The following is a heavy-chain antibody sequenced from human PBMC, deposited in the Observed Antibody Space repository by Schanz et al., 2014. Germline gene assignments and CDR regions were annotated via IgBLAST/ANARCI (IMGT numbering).Heavy chain of an antibody. D-gene: IGHD3-10*01. V-gene: IGHV3-23*04. CDR1: GFTFSSYS. CDR2: LSEGGGGT. Sequence: EVQLVESGGGLVQPGGSLRLSCTASGFTFSSYSMNWVRQAPGKGLEWVSALSEGGGGTHYADSVRGRFTISRDNSNKTVDLQMNSLRAEDTAVYYCAKGRFGELSAFDIWGQGTMVTVSS. CDR3: AKGRFGELSAFDI. J-gene: IGHJ3*02.